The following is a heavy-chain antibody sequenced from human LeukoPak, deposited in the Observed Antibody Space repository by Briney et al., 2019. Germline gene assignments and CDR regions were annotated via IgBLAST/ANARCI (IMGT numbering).Heavy chain of an antibody. CDR1: GYTFTAYY. D-gene: IGHD2-21*02. CDR3: ARSANPATAFDY. Sequence: ASVKVSCKASGYTFTAYYMHWVRQAPGQGLEWMGWINPNSGGTNYAQNFQGRVTMTRDTSISTAYMELSRLRSDDTAVYYCARSANPATAFDYWGQGTLVTVSS. V-gene: IGHV1-2*02. CDR2: INPNSGGT. J-gene: IGHJ4*02.